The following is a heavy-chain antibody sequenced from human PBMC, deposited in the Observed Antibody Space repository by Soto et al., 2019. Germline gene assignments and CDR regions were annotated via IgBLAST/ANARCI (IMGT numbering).Heavy chain of an antibody. CDR3: ARVGVASTWTWYYFDY. Sequence: PGGSLRLSCAASGFTFSSYGMHWVRQAPGKGPEWVAVISYDGSNKYYADSVKGRFTISRDNSKNTLYLQMNSLRAEDTAVYYCARVGVASTWTWYYFDYWGQGTLVTVSS. CDR1: GFTFSSYG. J-gene: IGHJ4*02. CDR2: ISYDGSNK. V-gene: IGHV3-30*03. D-gene: IGHD6-19*01.